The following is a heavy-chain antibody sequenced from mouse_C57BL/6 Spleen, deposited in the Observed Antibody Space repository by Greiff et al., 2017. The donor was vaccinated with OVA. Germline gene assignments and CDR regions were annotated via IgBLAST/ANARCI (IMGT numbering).Heavy chain of an antibody. CDR2: ISSGGSYT. CDR3: ASRTGTGFDY. D-gene: IGHD4-1*01. Sequence: EVKLVESGGDLVKPGGSLKLSCAASGFTFSSYGMSWVRQTPDKRLEWVATISSGGSYTYYPDSVKGRFTISRDNAKNTLYLQMSSLKSEDTAMYYCASRTGTGFDYWGQGTTLTVSS. J-gene: IGHJ2*01. V-gene: IGHV5-6*02. CDR1: GFTFSSYG.